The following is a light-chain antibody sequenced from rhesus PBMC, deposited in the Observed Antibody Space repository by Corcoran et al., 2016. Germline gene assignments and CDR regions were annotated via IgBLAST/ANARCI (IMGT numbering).Light chain of an antibody. CDR1: QGINYH. Sequence: DIQMTQSPSSLSASVGDRVTITCRASQGINYHLTWYQQKPGKAPKPLIYFASSSETGVPSRFSGSGSWTDYTRTIGSLQHEDIATYYCQQFTNSPPTFGGGTKVAIK. CDR2: FAS. J-gene: IGKJ4*01. CDR3: QQFTNSPPT. V-gene: IGKV1-66*01.